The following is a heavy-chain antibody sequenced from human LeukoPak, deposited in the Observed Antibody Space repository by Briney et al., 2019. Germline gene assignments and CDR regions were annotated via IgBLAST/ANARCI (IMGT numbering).Heavy chain of an antibody. J-gene: IGHJ4*02. CDR2: INSDGSST. V-gene: IGHV3-74*01. CDR1: GFTFSNYG. Sequence: PGGSLRLSCAASGFTFSNYGMHWVRQAPGKGLVWVSRINSDGSSTSYADSVKGRFTISRDNAKNTLYLQMNSLRAEDTAVYYCARDYYDSSPAHWGQGTLVTVSS. D-gene: IGHD3-22*01. CDR3: ARDYYDSSPAH.